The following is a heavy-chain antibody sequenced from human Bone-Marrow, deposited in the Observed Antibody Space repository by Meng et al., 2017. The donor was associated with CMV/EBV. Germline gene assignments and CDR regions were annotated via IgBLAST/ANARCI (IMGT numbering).Heavy chain of an antibody. D-gene: IGHD3-22*01. CDR2: INWIGGNT. Sequence: GESLKISCAASGCTFDDYGMSWVRQAPGKGLEWVSGINWIGGNTHYADSVKGRFTISRDNAKNSLYLQMNSLRAGDTALYYCARATLPHYYDSSGYYVAFDYWGQRTLVTVSS. J-gene: IGHJ4*02. V-gene: IGHV3-20*04. CDR3: ARATLPHYYDSSGYYVAFDY. CDR1: GCTFDDYG.